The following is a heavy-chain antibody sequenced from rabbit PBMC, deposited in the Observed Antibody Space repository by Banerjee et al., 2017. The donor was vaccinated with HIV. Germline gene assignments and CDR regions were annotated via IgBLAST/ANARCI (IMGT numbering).Heavy chain of an antibody. CDR3: AREQSYSSGFNL. CDR2: IYADISDST. Sequence: QSLEESGGDLVKPGASLTLTCTASGFSFSSGYDMCWVRQAPGKGLEWIACIYADISDSTYYATWAKGRFTISKTSSTTVTLQMTSLTVADTATYFCAREQSYSSGFNLWGQGTLVTVS. J-gene: IGHJ4*01. D-gene: IGHD4-1*01. CDR1: GFSFSSGYD. V-gene: IGHV1S40*01.